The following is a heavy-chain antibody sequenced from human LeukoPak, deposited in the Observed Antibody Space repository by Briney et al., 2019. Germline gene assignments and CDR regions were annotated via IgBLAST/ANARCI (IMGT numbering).Heavy chain of an antibody. CDR1: GFNFDDYA. V-gene: IGHV3-21*01. CDR2: ISRTSAYI. Sequence: GGSLRLSCAASGFNFDDYARKWVRQAPGKGLEWVAAISRTSAYIYYSDSVKGRFTISRDNAKNSVYLQMDSLRAEDTAIYYCARDERRYSRDISCYPGDYWGQGTLVTVSS. D-gene: IGHD2-15*01. J-gene: IGHJ4*02. CDR3: ARDERRYSRDISCYPGDY.